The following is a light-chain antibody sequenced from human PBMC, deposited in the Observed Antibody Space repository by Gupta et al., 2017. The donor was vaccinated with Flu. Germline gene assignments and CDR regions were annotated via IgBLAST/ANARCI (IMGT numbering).Light chain of an antibody. CDR2: AAS. CDR1: QTIDTK. Sequence: EIVMTQSPATLSVSPGERVTLSCRASQTIDTKLAWFQQKPGQSPRLLIYAASTSPTGVPARFSGNVSGTEFTLTISSRQSEDFAVYYCRQENNWPYTFGQGTKLEIK. V-gene: IGKV3-15*01. J-gene: IGKJ2*01. CDR3: RQENNWPYT.